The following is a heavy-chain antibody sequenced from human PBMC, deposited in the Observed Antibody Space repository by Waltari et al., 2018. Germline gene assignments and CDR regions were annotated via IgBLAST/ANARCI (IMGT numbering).Heavy chain of an antibody. J-gene: IGHJ4*02. CDR3: ARDRGRGLLLDT. D-gene: IGHD2-15*01. V-gene: IGHV4-4*02. CDR2: VHGSGRS. Sequence: QLQLQESGPGLVKHSGTLSLSCAVSGVSVSSTNWWSWVRQSPQKGLEWIGQVHGSGRSNYSPSFASRVTVSLDTSNNQFSLKVTAATAADTAVYFCARDRGRGLLLDTWGPGILVTVSP. CDR1: GVSVSSTNW.